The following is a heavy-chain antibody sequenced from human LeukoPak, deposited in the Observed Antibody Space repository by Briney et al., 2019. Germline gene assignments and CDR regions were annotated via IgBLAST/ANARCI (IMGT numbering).Heavy chain of an antibody. CDR2: ISSSSSYI. J-gene: IGHJ4*02. D-gene: IGHD3-16*01. CDR3: ARDVWGTLAGTPPYFDY. CDR1: GFTFSSYS. V-gene: IGHV3-21*01. Sequence: MPGGSLRLSCAASGFTFSSYSMNWVRQAPGKGLEWVSSISSSSSYIYYADSVKGRFTISRDNAKNSLYLQMNSLRAEDTAVYYCARDVWGTLAGTPPYFDYWGQGTLVTVSS.